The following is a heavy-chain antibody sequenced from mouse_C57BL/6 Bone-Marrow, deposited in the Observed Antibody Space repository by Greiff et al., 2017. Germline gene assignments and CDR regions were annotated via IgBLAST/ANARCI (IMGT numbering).Heavy chain of an antibody. V-gene: IGHV1-18*01. CDR2: INPNNGGT. Sequence: EVQLQQSGPELVKPGASVKIPCKASGYTFTDYNMDWVKQSHGKSLEWIGDINPNNGGTIYNQKFKGKATLTVDKSSRTAYMELRSLTSEDTAVYYCASSIYYYGSSLWYFDVWGTGTTVTVSS. D-gene: IGHD1-1*01. CDR3: ASSIYYYGSSLWYFDV. CDR1: GYTFTDYN. J-gene: IGHJ1*03.